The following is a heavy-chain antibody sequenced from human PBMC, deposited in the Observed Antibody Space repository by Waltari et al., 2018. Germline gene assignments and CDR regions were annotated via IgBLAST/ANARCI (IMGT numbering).Heavy chain of an antibody. V-gene: IGHV3-9*01. D-gene: IGHD5-18*01. Sequence: EVQLVESGGGLVQPGRSLRLSCAASGFTFDDYAMHWVRQAPGKGLEWVSGISWNSGSIGYADSVKGRFTISRDNAKNSLYLQMNSLRAEDTALYYCAKDERRTAMVMDVWGKGTTVTVSS. J-gene: IGHJ6*04. CDR1: GFTFDDYA. CDR2: ISWNSGSI. CDR3: AKDERRTAMVMDV.